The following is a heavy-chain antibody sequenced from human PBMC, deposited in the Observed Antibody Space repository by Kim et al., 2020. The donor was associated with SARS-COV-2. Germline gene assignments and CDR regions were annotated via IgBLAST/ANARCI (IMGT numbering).Heavy chain of an antibody. CDR3: ARVKVGSSWYGDWFDS. CDR2: IYHSGST. J-gene: IGHJ5*01. CDR1: GDSMNSYY. Sequence: SETLSLTCAVSGDSMNSYYWSWIRQPPGKGLEWIGYIYHSGSTNYNPSLKSRVTMSVDTSKNQFSLKLTSVTAADTAMYYCARVKVGSSWYGDWFDSWG. V-gene: IGHV4-59*13. D-gene: IGHD6-13*01.